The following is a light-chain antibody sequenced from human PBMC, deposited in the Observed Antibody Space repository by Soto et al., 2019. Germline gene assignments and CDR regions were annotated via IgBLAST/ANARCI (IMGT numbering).Light chain of an antibody. J-gene: IGLJ3*02. CDR3: ATWDDGLNGWV. V-gene: IGLV1-44*01. CDR1: SSNIGSNA. CDR2: NNN. Sequence: QSVVTQPPSASGTPGQRVTISCSGRSSNIGSNAVNWYQQFPGMAPKVLIYNNNERPSGVPDRFSGSKSGTSASLAISALQSEDEADYYCATWDDGLNGWVFGGGTKLTVL.